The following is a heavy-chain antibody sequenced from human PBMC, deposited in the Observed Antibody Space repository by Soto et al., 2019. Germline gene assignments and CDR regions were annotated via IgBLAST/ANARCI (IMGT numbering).Heavy chain of an antibody. V-gene: IGHV4-4*07. CDR1: GGSISSYY. CDR3: ASTSPGHYYYYYGMDV. Sequence: QVQLQESGPGLVKPSETLSLTCTVSGGSISSYYWSWIRQPAGKGLEWIGRIYTSGSTNYNPSLKSRVTMSVDTSKNQFSLKLSSVAAADTAVYYCASTSPGHYYYYYGMDVWGQGTTVTVSS. CDR2: IYTSGST. J-gene: IGHJ6*02.